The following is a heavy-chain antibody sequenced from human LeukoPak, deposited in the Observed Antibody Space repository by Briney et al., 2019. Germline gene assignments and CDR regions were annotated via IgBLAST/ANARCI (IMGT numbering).Heavy chain of an antibody. D-gene: IGHD3-22*01. J-gene: IGHJ6*02. CDR1: GGSFSGYY. Sequence: SETLSLTCAVYGGSFSGYYWSWIRQPPGKGLEWIGEINHSGSTNYNPSLKSRVTISVDTSKNQFSLKLSSVTAADTAVYYCARVPIYDSSSYYYYYYGMDVWGQGTTVTVSS. CDR2: INHSGST. CDR3: ARVPIYDSSSYYYYYYGMDV. V-gene: IGHV4-34*01.